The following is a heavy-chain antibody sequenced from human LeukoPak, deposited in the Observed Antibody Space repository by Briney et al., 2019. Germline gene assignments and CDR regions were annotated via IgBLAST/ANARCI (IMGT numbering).Heavy chain of an antibody. Sequence: SETLSLTCTVSGGSINSANYYWGSLRQPPGKGLEWIGSIYYSETTYDNPSLKSRVTISIETSKNQFSLKLRSVTASDTAVYYCARQRADYYYYYVDVWGKGTTVAVS. V-gene: IGHV4-39*01. CDR1: GGSINSANYY. CDR3: ARQRADYYYYYVDV. J-gene: IGHJ6*03. CDR2: IYYSETT.